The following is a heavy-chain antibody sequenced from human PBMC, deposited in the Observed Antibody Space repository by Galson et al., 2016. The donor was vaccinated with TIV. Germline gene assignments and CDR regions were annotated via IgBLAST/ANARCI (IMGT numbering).Heavy chain of an antibody. V-gene: IGHV2-70*11. Sequence: PAPVKPTQTLTLTCTFSGFSLSTSGVGVGWIRQPPGKALEWLARIDGDDDTYYNNFLATRLFITKDTSRNQVVLTLTNLDPADTATYYCARASSDYFYNYGMDVWGQGTTVTVS. CDR1: GFSLSTSGVG. J-gene: IGHJ6*02. D-gene: IGHD6-19*01. CDR3: ARASSDYFYNYGMDV. CDR2: IDGDDDT.